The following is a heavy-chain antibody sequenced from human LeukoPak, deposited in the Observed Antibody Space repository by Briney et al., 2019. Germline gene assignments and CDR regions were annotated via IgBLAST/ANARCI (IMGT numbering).Heavy chain of an antibody. V-gene: IGHV4-39*07. J-gene: IGHJ4*02. CDR2: IYYSGST. CDR1: GGSISSSGYY. Sequence: PSETLSLTCTVSGGSISSSGYYWGWIRQPPGKGLEWIGSIYYSGSTYYNPSLKSRVTISVDTSKNQFSLKLSSVTAADTAVYYCARAPDYGDYGLEYFDYWGQGTLVTVSS. CDR3: ARAPDYGDYGLEYFDY. D-gene: IGHD4-17*01.